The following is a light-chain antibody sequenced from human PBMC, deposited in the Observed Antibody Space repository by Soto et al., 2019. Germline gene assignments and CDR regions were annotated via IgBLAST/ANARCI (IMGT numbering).Light chain of an antibody. CDR3: QQANSSPWT. V-gene: IGKV1-12*01. CDR2: GSS. CDR1: QGVSDW. Sequence: DIQMAQSPSCVGASVGDSVAVTGRASQGVSDWVDWYQKKQGEAPKLLIYGSSSLLSGVPSRLSGTRYGTDLTLTISSMQNEDFETYYCQQANSSPWTFGQGTQVDI. J-gene: IGKJ1*01.